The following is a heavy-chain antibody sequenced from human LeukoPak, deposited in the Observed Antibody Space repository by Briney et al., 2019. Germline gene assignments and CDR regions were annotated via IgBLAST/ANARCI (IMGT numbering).Heavy chain of an antibody. CDR2: INSDGSST. Sequence: GGSLRLSCAASGFTFSSYWMHWVRQAPGKGLVWVSRINSDGSSTSYADSVKGRFTISRDNAKNSLYLQMNSLRAEDTAVYYCARDSAGIQLWFDGAFDIWGQGTMVTVSS. J-gene: IGHJ3*02. V-gene: IGHV3-74*01. D-gene: IGHD5-18*01. CDR3: ARDSAGIQLWFDGAFDI. CDR1: GFTFSSYW.